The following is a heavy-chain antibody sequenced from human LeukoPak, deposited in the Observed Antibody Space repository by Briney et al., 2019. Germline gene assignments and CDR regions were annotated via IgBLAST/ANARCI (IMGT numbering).Heavy chain of an antibody. CDR1: GGSFSGYY. J-gene: IGHJ6*03. D-gene: IGHD2-21*01. CDR2: INHSGST. V-gene: IGHV4-34*01. Sequence: SETLSLTCAVYGGSFSGYYWSWIRQPPGKGLEWIGEINHSGSTNYNPSLKSRVTMSVDTSKNQFSLKLSSVTAADTAVYYCARDSQGYYYYYMDVWGKGTTVTVSS. CDR3: ARDSQGYYYYYMDV.